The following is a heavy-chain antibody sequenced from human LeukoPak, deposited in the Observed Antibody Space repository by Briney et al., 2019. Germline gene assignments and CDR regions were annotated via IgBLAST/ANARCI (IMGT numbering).Heavy chain of an antibody. CDR2: ISYDGSNN. CDR3: MVRGLNE. CDR1: GFNFSTYG. Sequence: HPGGSLRLSCAASGFNFSTYGMHWVRQAPGKGLEWVAVISYDGSNNYYADSVKGRLTISRDNSENTLYLQMNSLRAEDMAVYYCMVRGLNEWGQGTLVTVSS. D-gene: IGHD3-10*01. J-gene: IGHJ4*02. V-gene: IGHV3-30*03.